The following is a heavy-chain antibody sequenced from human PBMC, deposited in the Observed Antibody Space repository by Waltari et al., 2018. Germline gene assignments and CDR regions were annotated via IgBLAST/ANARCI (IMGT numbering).Heavy chain of an antibody. D-gene: IGHD2-2*02. CDR1: GGSFSGYY. Sequence: QVQLQQWGAGLLKPSETLSLTCAVYGGSFSGYYWSWIRQPPGKGLEWIGEINHSGSTNYNPSLKSRVTISVDTSKNQFSLKLSSVTAADTAVYYCARRGTAVVPAAIKSHYYYMDVWGKGTTVTISS. J-gene: IGHJ6*03. V-gene: IGHV4-34*01. CDR3: ARRGTAVVPAAIKSHYYYMDV. CDR2: INHSGST.